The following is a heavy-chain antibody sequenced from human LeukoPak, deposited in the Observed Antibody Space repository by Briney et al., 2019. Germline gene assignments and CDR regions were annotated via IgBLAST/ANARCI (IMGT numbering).Heavy chain of an antibody. CDR1: GDSISSYY. V-gene: IGHV4-59*12. Sequence: SETLPLTCTVSGDSISSYYWSWIRQPPGKGLEWIGNIYYSGSTNYNPSLKSRVTISVDTSKNQFSLKLSSVTAADTAVYYCARGRWASPFDYWGQGTLVTVSS. D-gene: IGHD1-26*01. J-gene: IGHJ4*02. CDR3: ARGRWASPFDY. CDR2: IYYSGST.